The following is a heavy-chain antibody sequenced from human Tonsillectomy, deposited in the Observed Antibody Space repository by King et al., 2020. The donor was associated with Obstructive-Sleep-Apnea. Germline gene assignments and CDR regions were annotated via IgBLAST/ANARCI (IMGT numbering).Heavy chain of an antibody. V-gene: IGHV3-72*01. D-gene: IGHD1-26*01. CDR2: TRNKVNNYTT. CDR3: ARVGWELLADY. Sequence: VQLVESGGELVQPGGSLRLSCAASGFIFSDHYMDWVRQAPGKGLEWVGRTRNKVNNYTTEYAASVRGRFTISRDNSNNSLYLQMNSLKTEDTAVYYCARVGWELLADYWGQGTLVTVSS. CDR1: GFIFSDHY. J-gene: IGHJ4*02.